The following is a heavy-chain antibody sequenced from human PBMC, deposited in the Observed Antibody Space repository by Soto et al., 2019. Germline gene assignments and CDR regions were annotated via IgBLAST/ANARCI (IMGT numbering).Heavy chain of an antibody. CDR2: IYYSGST. Sequence: TSETLSLTCTVSGGSISSGGYYWSWIRQHPGKGLEWIGYIYYSGSTYYNPSLKSRVTISVDTSKNQFSLKLSSVTAADTAVYYCASQGGDYGTPATGYWGQGTLVTVSS. CDR1: GGSISSGGYY. D-gene: IGHD3-16*01. CDR3: ASQGGDYGTPATGY. V-gene: IGHV4-31*03. J-gene: IGHJ4*02.